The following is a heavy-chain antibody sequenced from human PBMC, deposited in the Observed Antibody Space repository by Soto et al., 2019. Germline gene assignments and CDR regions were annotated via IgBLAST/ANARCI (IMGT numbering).Heavy chain of an antibody. J-gene: IGHJ6*02. CDR2: IIPIFGTA. V-gene: IGHV1-69*06. Sequence: QVQLVQSGAEVKKPGSSVKVSCKASGGTFSSYAISWVRQAPGQGLEWMGGIIPIFGTANYAQKFQGRVTLTEDTSKSTAYRELSSLRSEDTAVYYCASTPSVDTSMVRAYYYYGLDVWGQGTTVTVSS. D-gene: IGHD5-18*01. CDR3: ASTPSVDTSMVRAYYYYGLDV. CDR1: GGTFSSYA.